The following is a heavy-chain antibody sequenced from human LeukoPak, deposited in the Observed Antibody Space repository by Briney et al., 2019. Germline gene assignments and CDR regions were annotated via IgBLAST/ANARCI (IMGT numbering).Heavy chain of an antibody. V-gene: IGHV1-8*01. Sequence: GASVKVSCKASGYTFTSYDINWVRQATGQGLEWMGWMNPNSGNTGYAQKFQGRVTMTRNTSISTAYMELSSLRSEDTAVYYCARGLNDELLWFGESDFDYWGQGALVTVSS. CDR3: ARGLNDELLWFGESDFDY. CDR1: GYTFTSYD. CDR2: MNPNSGNT. J-gene: IGHJ4*02. D-gene: IGHD3-10*01.